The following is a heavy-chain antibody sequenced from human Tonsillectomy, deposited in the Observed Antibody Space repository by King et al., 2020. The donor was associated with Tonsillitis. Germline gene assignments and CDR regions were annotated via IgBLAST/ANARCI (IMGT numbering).Heavy chain of an antibody. CDR1: GFTFSSYG. CDR2: IRYDGGNK. V-gene: IGHV3-30*02. J-gene: IGHJ4*01. D-gene: IGHD1-26*01. Sequence: VQLVESGGGVVQLGGSLRLSCAASGFTFSSYGMHWVRQAPGKGLEWVAFIRYDGGNKYYADSVKGRFTVSRDNSKSTLYLQVNSLKIEDTAVYYCAKSGTPGWGHGTLVTVSS. CDR3: AKSGTPG.